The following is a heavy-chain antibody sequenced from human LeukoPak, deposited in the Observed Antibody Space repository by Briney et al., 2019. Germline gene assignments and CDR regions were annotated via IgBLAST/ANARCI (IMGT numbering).Heavy chain of an antibody. CDR2: ISYDGSNK. V-gene: IGHV3-30*03. CDR1: GFTFSSYS. CDR3: ARAPLQDYGDLRSPLDY. D-gene: IGHD4-17*01. Sequence: GGSLRLSCAASGFTFSSYSMNWVRQAPGKGLEWVAVISYDGSNKYYADSVKGRFTISRDNSKNTLYLQMNSLRAEDTAVYYCARAPLQDYGDLRSPLDYWGQGTLVTVSS. J-gene: IGHJ4*02.